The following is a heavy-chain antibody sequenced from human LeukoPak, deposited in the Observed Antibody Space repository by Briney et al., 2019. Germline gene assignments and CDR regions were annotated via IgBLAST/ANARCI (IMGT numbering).Heavy chain of an antibody. Sequence: PGGSLRLSCAASGFTFSNYYISWVRQAPGKGLEWVANIKQGGSVTYYMDSVKGRFIISRDNAKNSVFLKMNSLRVEDTAVYYCARDGEIYSSDWYIWGQGTLVTVST. V-gene: IGHV3-7*01. CDR2: IKQGGSVT. CDR1: GFTFSNYY. D-gene: IGHD3-9*01. CDR3: ARDGEIYSSDWYI. J-gene: IGHJ4*02.